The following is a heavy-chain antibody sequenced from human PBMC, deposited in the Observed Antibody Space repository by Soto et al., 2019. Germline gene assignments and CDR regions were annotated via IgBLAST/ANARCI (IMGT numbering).Heavy chain of an antibody. V-gene: IGHV3-73*02. Sequence: EVQLVESGGGLVQPGVSLKLSCAASGYTFSDSAMHWVRQASGKGLEWVGRIRSKANSYATVYAASVKGRFTISRDDSQNTAYLQMNSLKTEDTAVYYCARLWSEREPNFDAWSQGTLVSVSS. J-gene: IGHJ4*02. D-gene: IGHD1-26*01. CDR1: GYTFSDSA. CDR2: IRSKANSYAT. CDR3: ARLWSEREPNFDA.